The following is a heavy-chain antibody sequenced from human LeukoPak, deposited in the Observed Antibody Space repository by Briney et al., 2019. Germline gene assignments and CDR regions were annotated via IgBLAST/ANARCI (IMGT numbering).Heavy chain of an antibody. CDR2: IYYSGST. D-gene: IGHD2/OR15-2a*01. Sequence: PSETLSLTCTVSGGSISSGSYYWSWIRQPPGKGLEWIGYIYYSGSTHYNPSLKSRVTISVDTSKNQFSLKLSSVTAADTAVYYCARGGFVKSDLDVWGKGTTVTISS. J-gene: IGHJ6*04. CDR3: ARGGFVKSDLDV. V-gene: IGHV4-61*01. CDR1: GGSISSGSYY.